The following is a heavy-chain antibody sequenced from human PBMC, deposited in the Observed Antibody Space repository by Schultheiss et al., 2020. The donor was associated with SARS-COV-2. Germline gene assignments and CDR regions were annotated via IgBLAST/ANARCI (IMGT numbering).Heavy chain of an antibody. CDR2: IDESGGST. D-gene: IGHD1-26*01. CDR3: AQKGGGLRF. CDR1: GFTFSGSA. J-gene: IGHJ4*02. V-gene: IGHV3-23*01. Sequence: GGSLRLSCAASGFTFSGSAMSWVRQAPGKGLEWVSSIDESGGSTYHVDTVKGRFTISRDNSKNTLYLQMNSLRADDSAVYYCAQKGGGLRFGGLGTLVTVSS.